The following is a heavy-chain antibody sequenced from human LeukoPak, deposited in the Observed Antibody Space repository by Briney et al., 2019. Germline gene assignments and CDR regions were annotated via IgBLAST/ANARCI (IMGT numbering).Heavy chain of an antibody. Sequence: SETLSLTCTVSGGSISTSNYYWGWIRQPPGKGLEWIGSIYYSGSTYYNPPLKSRVTISVDTSKNQFSLKLSSVTAADTAVFYCARHWTDSSGYYPFDYWGQGTLVTVSS. CDR1: GGSISTSNYY. CDR3: ARHWTDSSGYYPFDY. D-gene: IGHD3-22*01. J-gene: IGHJ4*02. V-gene: IGHV4-39*01. CDR2: IYYSGST.